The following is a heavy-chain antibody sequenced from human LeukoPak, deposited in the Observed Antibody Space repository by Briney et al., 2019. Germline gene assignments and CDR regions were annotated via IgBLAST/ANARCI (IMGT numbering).Heavy chain of an antibody. J-gene: IGHJ4*02. D-gene: IGHD3-22*01. V-gene: IGHV3-53*01. CDR2: IYSGGST. Sequence: GGSLRLSCAASGFTVSSNYMSWVRQAPGKGLEWVSVIYSGGSTYYADSVKGRFTISRDNSKNTLYLQMNSLRAEDTAVYYCAKDGSGYYDSSGLDYWGQGTLVTVSS. CDR1: GFTVSSNY. CDR3: AKDGSGYYDSSGLDY.